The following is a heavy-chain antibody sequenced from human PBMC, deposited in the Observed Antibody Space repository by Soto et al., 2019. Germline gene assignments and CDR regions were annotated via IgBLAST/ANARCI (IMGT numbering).Heavy chain of an antibody. Sequence: SETLSLTCTVSGGSISSGDYYWSWLRQPPGKGLEWSGYFYSSGSTCYNPSLKSRVTISVDTSKNQCSVKLSSVTAADTAVYYCASDRIDSCGPLNWFDPWGQGTLVTVSS. CDR2: FYSSGST. D-gene: IGHD6-19*01. V-gene: IGHV4-30-4*01. CDR3: ASDRIDSCGPLNWFDP. J-gene: IGHJ5*02. CDR1: GGSISSGDYY.